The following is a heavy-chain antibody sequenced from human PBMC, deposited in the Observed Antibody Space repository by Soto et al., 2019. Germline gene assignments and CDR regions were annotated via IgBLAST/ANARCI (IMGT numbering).Heavy chain of an antibody. J-gene: IGHJ6*02. CDR1: GGTFSSYA. V-gene: IGHV1-69*01. CDR3: AXTGLAGATKNYYYGMDV. D-gene: IGHD1-26*01. Sequence: QVQLVQSGAEVKKPGSSVKVSCKASGGTFSSYAISWVRQAPGQGLEWMGGIIPIFGTANYAQKFQGRVTITADESTSTAYMELSSLRSEDTAXYYCAXTGLAGATKNYYYGMDVWGQGTTVTVSS. CDR2: IIPIFGTA.